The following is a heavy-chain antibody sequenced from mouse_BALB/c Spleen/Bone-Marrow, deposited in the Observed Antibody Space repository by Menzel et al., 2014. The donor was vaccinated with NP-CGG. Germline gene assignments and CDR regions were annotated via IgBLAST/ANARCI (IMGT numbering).Heavy chain of an antibody. V-gene: IGHV5-6*01. D-gene: IGHD1-2*01. CDR1: GFTFSSYG. CDR3: VRWDFAVAASALDY. Sequence: EVKLVESGGDLVKPGGSLKLSCAASGFTFSSYGMSWVRQTPDKRLEWVTTISSGGSYTYYPDTVKGRFTISRDNAKNTLCMQMSSLKSEETHMCFCVRWDFAVAASALDYWGHGNSHTVSP. J-gene: IGHJ4*01. CDR2: ISSGGSYT.